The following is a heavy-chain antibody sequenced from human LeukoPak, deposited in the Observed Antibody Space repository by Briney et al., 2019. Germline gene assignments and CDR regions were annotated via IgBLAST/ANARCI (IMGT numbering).Heavy chain of an antibody. V-gene: IGHV3-30*04. CDR2: ISSDGSNK. Sequence: GGFLRLSCAASGFTFSSYAMHWVRQAPGKGLEWVAVISSDGSNKYYADSMKGRFTISRDNSKNTLYLQMNSLRAEDTAVYYCAKAYNYYDTTDAFDIWGQGTMVTVSS. CDR3: AKAYNYYDTTDAFDI. D-gene: IGHD3-22*01. CDR1: GFTFSSYA. J-gene: IGHJ3*02.